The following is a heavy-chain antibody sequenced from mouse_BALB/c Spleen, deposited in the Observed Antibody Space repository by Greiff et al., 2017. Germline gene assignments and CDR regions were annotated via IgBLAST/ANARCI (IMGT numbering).Heavy chain of an antibody. V-gene: IGHV14-4*02. CDR1: GFNIKDYY. CDR2: IDPENGDT. D-gene: IGHD1-1*01. J-gene: IGHJ4*01. CDR3: NALFITTVVATDYYAMDY. Sequence: EVQLVESGAELVRSGASVKLSCTASGFNIKDYYMHWVKQRPEQGLEWIGWIDPENGDTEYAPKFQGKATMTADTSSNTAYLQLSSLTSEDTAVYYCNALFITTVVATDYYAMDYWGQGTSVTVSS.